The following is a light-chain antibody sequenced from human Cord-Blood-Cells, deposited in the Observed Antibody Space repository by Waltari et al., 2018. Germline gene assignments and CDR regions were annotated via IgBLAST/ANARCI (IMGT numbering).Light chain of an antibody. V-gene: IGKV3-11*01. CDR1: QSVSSY. J-gene: IGKJ4*01. CDR3: QQRSNWPRLT. CDR2: DAS. Sequence: EIVLTQSPATLSLSPGDRATLSCWASQSVSSYLAWYQQKTGQAPRLLIYDASNSAPGIPARCSGSGSGTNFTLTISSLEPEDFSVYYCQQRSNWPRLTFGGGTKVEIK.